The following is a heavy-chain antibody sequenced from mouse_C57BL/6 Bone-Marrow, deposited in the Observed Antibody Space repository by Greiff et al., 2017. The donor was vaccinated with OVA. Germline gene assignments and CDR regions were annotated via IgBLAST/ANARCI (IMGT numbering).Heavy chain of an antibody. CDR3: ARDGCITTAYYAMDY. Sequence: EVKLVESGGGLVKPGGSLKLSCAASGFTFSSYAMSWVRQTPEKRLEWVATISDGGSYTYYPDNVKGRFTISRDNAKNNLYLQRSHLKSEDTAMYYGARDGCITTAYYAMDYWGQGTSVTVSS. J-gene: IGHJ4*01. V-gene: IGHV5-4*03. CDR2: ISDGGSYT. CDR1: GFTFSSYA. D-gene: IGHD1-1*01.